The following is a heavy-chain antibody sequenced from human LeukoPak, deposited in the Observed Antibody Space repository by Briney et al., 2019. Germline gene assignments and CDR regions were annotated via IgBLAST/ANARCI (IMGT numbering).Heavy chain of an antibody. CDR3: ARDGDFWSGYYIDY. CDR1: GYTFTSHG. D-gene: IGHD3-3*01. J-gene: IGHJ4*02. Sequence: ASVKVSCKASGYTFTSHGISWVRQAPGQGLEWMGWINAYNGNTNYAQKLQGRVTMTTDTSTSTAYMDLRSLRSDDTAVYYCARDGDFWSGYYIDYWGQGTLVTVSS. CDR2: INAYNGNT. V-gene: IGHV1-18*01.